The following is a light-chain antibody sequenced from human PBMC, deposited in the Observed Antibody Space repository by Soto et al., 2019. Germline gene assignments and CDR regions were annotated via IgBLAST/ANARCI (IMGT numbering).Light chain of an antibody. Sequence: QSVLTQPPSVSGAPGQRVSISCTGSTSNIGAPYDVHWYQHLPGTAPKLLIYGDNNRPSGVPDRFSGSKSGTSASLAITRLQAEDEADYYCQSYDSRLSAYVFGTGTKVTVL. V-gene: IGLV1-40*01. CDR3: QSYDSRLSAYV. J-gene: IGLJ1*01. CDR1: TSNIGAPYD. CDR2: GDN.